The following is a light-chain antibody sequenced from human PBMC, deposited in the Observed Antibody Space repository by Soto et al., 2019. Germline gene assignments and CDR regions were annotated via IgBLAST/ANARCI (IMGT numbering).Light chain of an antibody. Sequence: SYELTQPPSVSVSPGQTARITCSGDALPKQYAYWYQQKPGQAPMLVIYKDSERPSGIPERFSGSSSGTTVTLTISGVQAEDEADYYCQSADSSGTYWVFGGGTKVTVL. V-gene: IGLV3-25*02. CDR1: ALPKQY. J-gene: IGLJ3*02. CDR3: QSADSSGTYWV. CDR2: KDS.